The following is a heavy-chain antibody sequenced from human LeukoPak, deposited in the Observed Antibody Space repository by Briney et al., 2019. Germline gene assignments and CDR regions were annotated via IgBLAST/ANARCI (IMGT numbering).Heavy chain of an antibody. V-gene: IGHV3-23*01. J-gene: IGHJ3*02. D-gene: IGHD1-26*01. CDR2: ISASGSST. CDR1: GFTFSNYA. CDR3: ARVRGSSGRSYAADAFDI. Sequence: PGGSLRLSCAASGFTFSNYAMSWVRQAPGKGLEWVSAISASGSSTYYADSVKGRFTISRDNAKSTLYLQMNSLRAEDTAVYYCARVRGSSGRSYAADAFDIWGQGTMVTVSS.